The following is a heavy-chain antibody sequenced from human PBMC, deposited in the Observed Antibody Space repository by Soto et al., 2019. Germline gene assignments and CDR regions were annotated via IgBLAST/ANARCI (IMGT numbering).Heavy chain of an antibody. V-gene: IGHV1-69*13. CDR2: IIPIFGTA. CDR1: GGTFSSYA. CDR3: ARDIVVVVAATDYYYYGMDV. Sequence: SVKVSCKASGGTFSSYAISWVRQAPGQGHEWMGGIIPIFGTANYAQKFQGRVTITADESTSTAYMELSSLRSEDTAVYYCARDIVVVVAATDYYYYGMDVWGQGTTVTVSS. J-gene: IGHJ6*02. D-gene: IGHD2-15*01.